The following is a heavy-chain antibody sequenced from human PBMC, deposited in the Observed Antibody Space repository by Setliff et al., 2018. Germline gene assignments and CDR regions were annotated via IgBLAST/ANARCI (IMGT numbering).Heavy chain of an antibody. CDR1: GVSISSYY. CDR2: IQKSGST. V-gene: IGHV4-59*01. Sequence: SETLSLTCNVSGVSISSYYWSWIRQPPGKGLESIGYIQKSGSTNYNPSLMSRVSISVDTSKNQFVLNLKAVTAADTAVYYCARDRTAYTYGLDVWGQGTTVTVSS. J-gene: IGHJ6*02. CDR3: ARDRTAYTYGLDV. D-gene: IGHD3-16*01.